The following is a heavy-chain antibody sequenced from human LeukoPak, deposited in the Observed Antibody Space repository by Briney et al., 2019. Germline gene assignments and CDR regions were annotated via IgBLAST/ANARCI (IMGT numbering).Heavy chain of an antibody. CDR1: GGSFSGYY. D-gene: IGHD3-22*01. CDR2: INHSGGT. J-gene: IGHJ5*02. V-gene: IGHV4-34*01. CDR3: ARGDAVYYYDSSRNWFDP. Sequence: SETLSLTCAVYGGSFSGYYWSWIRQPPGKGLEWIGEINHSGGTNYNPSLKSRVTISVDTSKNQFSLKLSSVTAADTAVYYCARGDAVYYYDSSRNWFDPWGQGTLVTVSS.